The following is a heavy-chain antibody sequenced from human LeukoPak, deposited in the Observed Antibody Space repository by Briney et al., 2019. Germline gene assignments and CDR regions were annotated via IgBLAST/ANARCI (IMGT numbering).Heavy chain of an antibody. CDR3: ARSLNYDSTPALALDY. CDR1: GGSISSSSYY. CDR2: IYYSGST. Sequence: PSETLSLTCTVSGGSISSSSYYWGWIRQPPGKGLEWIGSIYYSGSTYYNPSPKSRVTISLDRSKNHFFLKLSSVTAADTAVYYCARSLNYDSTPALALDYWGQGTLVTVSS. V-gene: IGHV4-39*07. J-gene: IGHJ4*02. D-gene: IGHD3-22*01.